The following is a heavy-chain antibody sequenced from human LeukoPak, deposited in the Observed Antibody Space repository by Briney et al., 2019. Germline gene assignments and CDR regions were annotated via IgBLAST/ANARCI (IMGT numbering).Heavy chain of an antibody. Sequence: GGSLRLSCAASGFTFSSYWMHWVRQAPGKGLVWVSRINSDGSSTSYADSVKGRFTISRDNAKNTLYLQMNSLRAEDTAVYYRAVYYYGSGSSYWGQGTLVTVSS. V-gene: IGHV3-74*01. CDR3: AVYYYGSGSSY. CDR1: GFTFSSYW. J-gene: IGHJ4*02. D-gene: IGHD3-10*01. CDR2: INSDGSST.